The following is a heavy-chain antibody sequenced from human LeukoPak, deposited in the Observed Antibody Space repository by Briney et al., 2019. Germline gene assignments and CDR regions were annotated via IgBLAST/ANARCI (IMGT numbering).Heavy chain of an antibody. CDR3: TTDLFGSGWLHD. V-gene: IGHV3-15*01. Sequence: GGSLRLSCVASGFTFSSSWMSWVRQAPGKGLEWVGRIRSKTDGGTTDDAAPVKGRFTISRDDSKNTVYLQMNSLKTEDTAVYYCTTDLFGSGWLHDWGQGTLVTVSS. J-gene: IGHJ4*02. D-gene: IGHD5-24*01. CDR1: GFTFSSSW. CDR2: IRSKTDGGTT.